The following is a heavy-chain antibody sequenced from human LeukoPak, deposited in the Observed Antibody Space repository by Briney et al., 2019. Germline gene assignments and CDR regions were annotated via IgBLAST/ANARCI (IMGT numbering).Heavy chain of an antibody. CDR2: MNPNSGNT. D-gene: IGHD3-22*01. J-gene: IGHJ4*02. CDR1: GYTFTSYD. CDR3: ARDRPPAYYYDSSGSLGFDY. Sequence: ASVKVSCKASGYTFTSYDINWVRQATGQGLEWMGWMNPNSGNTGYAQKFQGRVTMTRNTSISTAYMELSSLRSEDTAVYYCARDRPPAYYYDSSGSLGFDYWGQGTLVTVSS. V-gene: IGHV1-8*01.